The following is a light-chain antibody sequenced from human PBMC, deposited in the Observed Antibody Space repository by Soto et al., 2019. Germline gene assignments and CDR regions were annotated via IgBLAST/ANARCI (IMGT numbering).Light chain of an antibody. CDR2: GAS. Sequence: DIVLTQSPGTLSLSPGERATLSCRASQSVSSSHLAWYQQKFGQAPRLLIYGASSRATGIPDRFSGSGSGTDFTLTISRLEPEDFAVYYCQQHGRSPPYTFGQGTKLEIK. CDR1: QSVSSSH. J-gene: IGKJ2*01. CDR3: QQHGRSPPYT. V-gene: IGKV3-20*01.